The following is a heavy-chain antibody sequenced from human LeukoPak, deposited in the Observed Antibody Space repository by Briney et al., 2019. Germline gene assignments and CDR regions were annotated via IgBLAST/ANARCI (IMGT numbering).Heavy chain of an antibody. CDR2: IWYDGSNQ. CDR1: GFSLSNYG. Sequence: GGSLRLSCAASGFSLSNYGMHWVRQAPGKGLQWVAAIWYDGSNQLYADSVKGRFTISRDNARDTLYLQMNSLSPEDTAVYYCARALSYNHEGLDYWGQGTLVNVSS. D-gene: IGHD5-18*01. V-gene: IGHV3-33*01. J-gene: IGHJ4*02. CDR3: ARALSYNHEGLDY.